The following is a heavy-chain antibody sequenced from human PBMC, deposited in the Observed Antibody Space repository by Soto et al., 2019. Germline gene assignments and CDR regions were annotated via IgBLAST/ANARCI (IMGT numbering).Heavy chain of an antibody. Sequence: LRLSCAASGFTFSSYGMHWVRQAPGKGLEWVAVISYDGSNKYYADSVKGRFTISRDNSKNTLYLQMNSLRAEDTAVYYCAKDLGGYDILTGYGYYYGMDVWGQGTTVTVSS. V-gene: IGHV3-30*18. CDR1: GFTFSSYG. CDR3: AKDLGGYDILTGYGYYYGMDV. CDR2: ISYDGSNK. D-gene: IGHD3-9*01. J-gene: IGHJ6*02.